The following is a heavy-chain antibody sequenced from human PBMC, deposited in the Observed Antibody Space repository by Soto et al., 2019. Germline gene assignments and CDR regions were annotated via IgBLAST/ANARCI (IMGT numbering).Heavy chain of an antibody. CDR1: GFTFSNAW. CDR3: TRESSTYYYGMDV. Sequence: GSLRLSCAASGFTFSNAWMSWVRQAPGKGLEWVGRIKIKTDGGTTDYAAPVKGRFTISRDDSKNTLYLQMNSLKTEDTAVYYCTRESSTYYYGMDVWGQGTTVTVSS. CDR2: IKIKTDGGTT. D-gene: IGHD6-6*01. V-gene: IGHV3-15*01. J-gene: IGHJ6*02.